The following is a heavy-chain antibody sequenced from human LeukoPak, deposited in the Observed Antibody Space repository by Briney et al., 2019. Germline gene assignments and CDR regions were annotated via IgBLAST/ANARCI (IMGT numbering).Heavy chain of an antibody. CDR1: GFTFSSCA. J-gene: IGHJ4*02. V-gene: IGHV3-23*01. CDR3: ATSPLPGQLLVRRYRHFDY. Sequence: GGSLRLSCAASGFTFSSCAMSWVRQAPGKGLEWVSSIGFSGGSTYYADSVKGRFSISRDNSKNTLYLQMNSLRAEDTATYYCATSPLPGQLLVRRYRHFDYWGQGTLVTVSS. CDR2: IGFSGGST. D-gene: IGHD6-19*01.